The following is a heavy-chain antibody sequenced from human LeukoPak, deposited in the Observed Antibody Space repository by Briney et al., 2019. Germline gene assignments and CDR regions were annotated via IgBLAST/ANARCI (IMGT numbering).Heavy chain of an antibody. Sequence: SVKVSCKASGGTFSSYAISWVRQAPGQGLEWMGGIIPIFGTANYAQKFQGRVTITTDESTSTAYMELSSLRSEDTAVYYCAGGSPTDYGDYYMDVWGKGTTVTVSS. CDR3: AGGSPTDYGDYYMDV. V-gene: IGHV1-69*05. CDR1: GGTFSSYA. J-gene: IGHJ6*03. CDR2: IIPIFGTA. D-gene: IGHD4-17*01.